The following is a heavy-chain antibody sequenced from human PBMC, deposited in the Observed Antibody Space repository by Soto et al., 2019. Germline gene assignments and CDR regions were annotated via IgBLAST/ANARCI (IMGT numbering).Heavy chain of an antibody. D-gene: IGHD3-10*01. CDR1: GFTVSSNY. CDR3: ARDRGPTGRDV. CDR2: IYSGGST. V-gene: IGHV3-66*01. J-gene: IGHJ6*04. Sequence: EVQLVESGGGLVQPGGSLRLSCAASGFTVSSNYMSWVRQAPGKGLEWVSVIYSGGSTYYADSVKCRFTISRDNSTISLYLQMNSLGAEDRAVCYCARDRGPTGRDVWGKGATVTVCS.